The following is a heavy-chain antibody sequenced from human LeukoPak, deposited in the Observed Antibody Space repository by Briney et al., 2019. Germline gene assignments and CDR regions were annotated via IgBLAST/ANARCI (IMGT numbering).Heavy chain of an antibody. CDR1: GFTFSNYN. Sequence: GGSLRLSCAASGFTFSNYNMNWVRQAPGKGLEWVSSISRSSSSIYYADSVKGRFTISRDNAKNSLYLQMNSLRAEDTAVYYCARGPSSGWYFYYFDYWGQGTLVTVSS. J-gene: IGHJ4*02. D-gene: IGHD6-19*01. CDR3: ARGPSSGWYFYYFDY. V-gene: IGHV3-21*01. CDR2: ISRSSSSI.